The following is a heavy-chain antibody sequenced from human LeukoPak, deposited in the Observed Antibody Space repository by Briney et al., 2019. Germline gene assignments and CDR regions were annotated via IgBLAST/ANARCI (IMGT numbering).Heavy chain of an antibody. CDR2: INHSGST. D-gene: IGHD6-13*01. CDR1: GGSFSGYY. J-gene: IGHJ6*03. CDR3: ARSSPSSSWYPYYYYYMDV. V-gene: IGHV4-34*01. Sequence: SETLSLTCAVSGGSFSGYYWSWIRQPPGEGLEWIGEINHSGSTNYNPSLKSRVTISVDTSKNQFSLKLSSVTAADTAVYYCARSSPSSSWYPYYYYYMDVWGKGTTVTVSS.